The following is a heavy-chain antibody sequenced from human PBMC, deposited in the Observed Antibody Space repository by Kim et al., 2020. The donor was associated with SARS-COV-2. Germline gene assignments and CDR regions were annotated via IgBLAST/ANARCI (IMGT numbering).Heavy chain of an antibody. CDR1: DGAITNYY. V-gene: IGHV4-59*08. CDR2: MHYSGIT. J-gene: IGHJ4*02. Sequence: SETLSLTCTVSDGAITNYYWNWIRQRPGKGLEWIGYMHYSGITDYSPSLKSRVTISVDTSKNQVSLRLSSVTAADTAVYYCASQLAGLFDYWGRGFPVT. CDR3: ASQLAGLFDY.